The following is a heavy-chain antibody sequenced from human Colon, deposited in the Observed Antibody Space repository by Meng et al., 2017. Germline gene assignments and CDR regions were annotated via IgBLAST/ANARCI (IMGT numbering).Heavy chain of an antibody. V-gene: IGHV3-11*01. CDR1: GFIFSDYY. CDR3: ATTGSRSSGS. D-gene: IGHD3-22*01. Sequence: VLLEESGGGWVKPGGSLGLSCAASGFIFSDYYMACIRQTPGKGLEWVSYISTTGSIAYYADSVKGRFTISRDNAKNSVYLQMNSLRAEDTAVYYCATTGSRSSGSWGQGTLVTVSS. CDR2: ISTTGSIA. J-gene: IGHJ4*02.